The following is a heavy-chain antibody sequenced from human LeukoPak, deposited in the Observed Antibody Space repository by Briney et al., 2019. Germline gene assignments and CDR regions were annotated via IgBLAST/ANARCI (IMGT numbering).Heavy chain of an antibody. Sequence: SETLSLTCTVSGGSISSHYWSWIRQPPGKGLEWIGYIYYSGSTNYNPSLKSRVTISVDTSKNQFSLKLSSVTAADTAVYYCARANSGSYSEGHYYYYYMDVWGKGTTVTVSS. CDR2: IYYSGST. CDR3: ARANSGSYSEGHYYYYYMDV. J-gene: IGHJ6*03. CDR1: GGSISSHY. V-gene: IGHV4-59*11. D-gene: IGHD3-10*01.